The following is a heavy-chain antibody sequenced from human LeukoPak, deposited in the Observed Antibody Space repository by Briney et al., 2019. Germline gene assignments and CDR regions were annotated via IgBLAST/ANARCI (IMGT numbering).Heavy chain of an antibody. Sequence: GGSLRLSRAASGFTFSDSWLSWVRQAPGKGLEWLANMNQDGSEKDYVDSVKGRFTISRDNARNSLYLQMGSLRAEDTAVYYCATYTHWVAGDVWGQGTTVTVSS. CDR3: ATYTHWVAGDV. CDR2: MNQDGSEK. J-gene: IGHJ6*02. V-gene: IGHV3-7*01. D-gene: IGHD3-16*01. CDR1: GFTFSDSW.